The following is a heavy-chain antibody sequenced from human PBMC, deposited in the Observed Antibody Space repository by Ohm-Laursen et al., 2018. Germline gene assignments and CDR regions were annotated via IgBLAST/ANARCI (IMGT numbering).Heavy chain of an antibody. Sequence: SLRLSCAASGFTFSSYSMNWVRQAPGKGLEWVSLISYSSSYTYYADSVKGRFTISRDNAKNSLYLQMNSLRAEDTAVYYCARDVAGIYGSDGFDVWGQGIMVTVSS. D-gene: IGHD6-13*01. CDR1: GFTFSSYS. V-gene: IGHV3-21*01. J-gene: IGHJ3*01. CDR3: ARDVAGIYGSDGFDV. CDR2: ISYSSSYT.